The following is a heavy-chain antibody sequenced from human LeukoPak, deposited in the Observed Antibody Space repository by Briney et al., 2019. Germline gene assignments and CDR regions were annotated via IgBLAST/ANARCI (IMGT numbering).Heavy chain of an antibody. V-gene: IGHV1-69*05. CDR1: GGTFSSYA. Sequence: ASVKVSCKASGGTFSSYAISWVRQAPGQGLEWMRRIIPIFGTANYAQKFQGRVTITTDESTSTAYMELSSLRSEDTAVYYCARDLWDTPIDNWFDPWGQGILVTVSS. D-gene: IGHD5-18*01. J-gene: IGHJ5*02. CDR3: ARDLWDTPIDNWFDP. CDR2: IIPIFGTA.